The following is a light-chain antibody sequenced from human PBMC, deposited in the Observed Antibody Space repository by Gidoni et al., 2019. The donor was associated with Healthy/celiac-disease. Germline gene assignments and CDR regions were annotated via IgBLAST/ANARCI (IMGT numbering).Light chain of an antibody. V-gene: IGKV1-39*01. CDR3: QQSYSTPGTWT. CDR2: AAS. Sequence: DIQMTQYPSSLSASVGGRVTITCRASQSISSYLYWYQQKPVKAPKLLIYAASSLQSGVPARFSGSGSGTDFTLTISSMQPEDFATYYCQQSYSTPGTWTFGQGTKVEIK. J-gene: IGKJ1*01. CDR1: QSISSY.